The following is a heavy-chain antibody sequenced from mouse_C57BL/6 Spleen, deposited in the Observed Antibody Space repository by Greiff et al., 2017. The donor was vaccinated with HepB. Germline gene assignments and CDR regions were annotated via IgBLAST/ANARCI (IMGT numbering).Heavy chain of an antibody. CDR1: GYTFTSYW. Sequence: QVQLKQPGAELVMPGASVKLSCKASGYTFTSYWMHWVKQRPGQGLEWIGEIDPSDSYTNYNQKFKGKSTLTVDKSSSTAYMQRSSLTSEDSAVYYCARSYDYDGFAYWGQGTLVTVSA. J-gene: IGHJ3*01. CDR3: ARSYDYDGFAY. CDR2: IDPSDSYT. V-gene: IGHV1-69*01. D-gene: IGHD2-4*01.